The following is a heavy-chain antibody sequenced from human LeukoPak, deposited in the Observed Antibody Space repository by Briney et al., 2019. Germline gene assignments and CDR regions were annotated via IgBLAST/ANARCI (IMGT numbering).Heavy chain of an antibody. D-gene: IGHD3-3*01. CDR1: GFTFSDYY. CDR3: AKVIDFWNGMDV. J-gene: IGHJ6*02. CDR2: ISSSSSYT. Sequence: PGGSLRLSCAASGFTFSDYYMSWIRQAPGKGLEWVSYISSSSSYTNYADSVKGRFTISRDNAKNSLYLQMNSLGAEDTAVYYCAKVIDFWNGMDVWGQGTTVTVSS. V-gene: IGHV3-11*06.